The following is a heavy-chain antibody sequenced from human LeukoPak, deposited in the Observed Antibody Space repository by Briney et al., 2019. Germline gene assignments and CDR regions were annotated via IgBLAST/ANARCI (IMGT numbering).Heavy chain of an antibody. CDR3: ARTDTREEATSPYYCYYMDV. V-gene: IGHV1-2*02. CDR1: GYTFTGYY. Sequence: ASVKVSCKASGYTFTGYYMHWVRQAPGQGLEWMGWINPNSGGTNYAQKFQGRVTMTRDTSISTAYMELSRLRSDDTAVYYCARTDTREEATSPYYCYYMDVWGKGPTVTVSS. J-gene: IGHJ6*03. CDR2: INPNSGGT. D-gene: IGHD5-12*01.